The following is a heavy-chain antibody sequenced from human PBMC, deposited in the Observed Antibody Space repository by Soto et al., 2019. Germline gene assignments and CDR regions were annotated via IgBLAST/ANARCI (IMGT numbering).Heavy chain of an antibody. J-gene: IGHJ5*02. CDR3: TREERLPRSWFDP. V-gene: IGHV4-34*01. D-gene: IGHD3-3*01. CDR2: VNHSGEA. Sequence: SETLSLTCGVYGGSFRNYYWIWVRQPPGKGLEWIGEVNHSGEATYNPSLQSRVTISLDTSNNHFSLKMTSLTAADTALYFCTREERLPRSWFDPWGQGTQVTVSS. CDR1: GGSFRNYY.